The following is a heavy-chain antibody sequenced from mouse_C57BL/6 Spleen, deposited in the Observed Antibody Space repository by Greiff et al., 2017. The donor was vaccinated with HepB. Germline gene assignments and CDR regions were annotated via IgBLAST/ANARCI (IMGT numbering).Heavy chain of an antibody. Sequence: DVQLQESGPELVKPGASVKISCKASGYSFTGYYMNWVKQSPEKSLEWIGEINPSTGGTTYNQKFKAKATLTVDKSSSTAYMQLKSLTSEDSAVYYCARRGPYSHFDYWGQGTTLTVSS. CDR2: INPSTGGT. J-gene: IGHJ2*01. V-gene: IGHV1-42*01. D-gene: IGHD2-10*01. CDR3: ARRGPYSHFDY. CDR1: GYSFTGYY.